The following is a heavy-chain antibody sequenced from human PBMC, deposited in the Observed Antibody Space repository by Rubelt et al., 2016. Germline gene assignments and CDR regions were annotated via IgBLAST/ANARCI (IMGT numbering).Heavy chain of an antibody. J-gene: IGHJ6*02. CDR2: ISYDGSKK. D-gene: IGHD2-21*02. CDR1: GFTFSSYA. CDR3: ARDDCGGDCYSSPYYYYYGMDV. Sequence: QLVESGGGVVQPGKSLRLSCAASGFTFSSYAMHWVRQAPGKGLEWVAVISYDGSKKNYADSVKGRFTISRDNSKNTLYLQMGSLRPEDMAVYYCARDDCGGDCYSSPYYYYYGMDVWGQGTTVTVSS. V-gene: IGHV3-30*14.